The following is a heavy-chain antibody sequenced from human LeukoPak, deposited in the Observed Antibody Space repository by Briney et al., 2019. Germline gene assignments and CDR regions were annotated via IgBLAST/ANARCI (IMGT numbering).Heavy chain of an antibody. J-gene: IGHJ4*02. Sequence: SETLSLTCNVSGGSITNYYWAWIRQSPGKGLEWIVYFYYSGSTNYNPSLKSRATISIDTSKNQFSLKLRSVTAADTAVYFCATGSGYPPGELDYWGQGSLVTVSS. CDR3: ATGSGYPPGELDY. D-gene: IGHD3-22*01. CDR2: FYYSGST. CDR1: GGSITNYY. V-gene: IGHV4-59*01.